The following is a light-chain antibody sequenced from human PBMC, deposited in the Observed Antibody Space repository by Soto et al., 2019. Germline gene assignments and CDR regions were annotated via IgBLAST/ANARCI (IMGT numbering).Light chain of an antibody. Sequence: QSVLTQPPSASGSAGQSVTISCTGTSSDVGGYDYVSWYQQHPGKAPKLMIYEVTIRPSGVSDRFSGSKSGNTASLTVSGLQAEDEADYYCSSYTGGNPSDVFGTGTKVTVL. V-gene: IGLV2-8*01. CDR1: SSDVGGYDY. J-gene: IGLJ1*01. CDR3: SSYTGGNPSDV. CDR2: EVT.